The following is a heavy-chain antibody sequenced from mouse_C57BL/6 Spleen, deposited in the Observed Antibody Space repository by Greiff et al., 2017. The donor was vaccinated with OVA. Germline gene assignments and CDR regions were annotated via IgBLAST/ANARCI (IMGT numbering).Heavy chain of an antibody. CDR1: GYTFTSYW. CDR2: IDPSDSDT. CDR3: AREGDGNYLDY. Sequence: QVQLQQPGAELVRPGSSVKLSCKASGYTFTSYWMHWVKQRPIQGLEWIGNIDPSDSDTHYNQKFKDKATLTVDKSSSTAYMQLSSLTSEDSAVDYCAREGDGNYLDYWGQGTTLTVSS. J-gene: IGHJ2*01. D-gene: IGHD2-1*01. V-gene: IGHV1-52*01.